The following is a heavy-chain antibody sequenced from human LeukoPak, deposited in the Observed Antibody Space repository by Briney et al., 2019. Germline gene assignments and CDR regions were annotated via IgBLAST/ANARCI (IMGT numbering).Heavy chain of an antibody. CDR3: AKTVLGGYWLDY. D-gene: IGHD6-25*01. Sequence: GGSLRLSCAASGFTFSTYAMSWVRQAPGKGLDWVSAISGSGGSTYYADSVKGRFTISRDNSKNTLYLQMNSLGAEDTAVYYCAKTVLGGYWLDYWGQGTLVTVSS. V-gene: IGHV3-23*01. J-gene: IGHJ4*02. CDR1: GFTFSTYA. CDR2: ISGSGGST.